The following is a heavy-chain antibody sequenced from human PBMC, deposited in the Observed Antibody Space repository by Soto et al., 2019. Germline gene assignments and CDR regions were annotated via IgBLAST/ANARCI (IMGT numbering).Heavy chain of an antibody. CDR2: IKQDGSVK. CDR1: GFIFSSYW. CDR3: AKGPQPVTVTTFDY. D-gene: IGHD4-17*01. V-gene: IGHV3-7*02. Sequence: GGSLRLSCEVSGFIFSSYWMSWVRQAPGKGLEWLANIKQDGSVKHYVDSVKGRFTISRDNSKNSVYLQMTGLRAEDTAVYYCAKGPQPVTVTTFDYWGQGTLVTVS. J-gene: IGHJ4*02.